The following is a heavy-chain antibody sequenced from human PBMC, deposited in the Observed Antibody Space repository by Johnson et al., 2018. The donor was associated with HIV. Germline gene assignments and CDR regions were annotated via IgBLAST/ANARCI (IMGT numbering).Heavy chain of an antibody. Sequence: QVQLVESGGGLVKPGGSLRLSCAASGFTFSDDYMSWIRQAPGKGLEWVSYISRSGSTITYADSVKGRFTISRDNTKNSLYLQMNSLRAEDTAVYYCARERVNYYDSPDAFDIWGQGTMVTVSS. D-gene: IGHD3-22*01. CDR1: GFTFSDDY. CDR2: ISRSGSTI. J-gene: IGHJ3*02. CDR3: ARERVNYYDSPDAFDI. V-gene: IGHV3-11*04.